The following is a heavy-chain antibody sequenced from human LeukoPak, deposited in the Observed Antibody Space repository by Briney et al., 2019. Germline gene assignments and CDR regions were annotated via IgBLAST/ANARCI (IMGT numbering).Heavy chain of an antibody. CDR2: INPNSGGT. D-gene: IGHD6-13*01. J-gene: IGHJ4*02. CDR3: ARAETAAGTVFELYFDY. Sequence: ASVTVSCKASGYTFTGYYMHWVRQDPGQGLEWMGWINPNSGGTNYAQKFQGWVTMTRDTSISTAYMELSRLRSDDTAVYYCARAETAAGTVFELYFDYWGQGTLVTVSS. V-gene: IGHV1-2*04. CDR1: GYTFTGYY.